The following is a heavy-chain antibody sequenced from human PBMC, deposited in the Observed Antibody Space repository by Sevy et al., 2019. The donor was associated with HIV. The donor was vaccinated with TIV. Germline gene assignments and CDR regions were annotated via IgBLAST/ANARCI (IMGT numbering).Heavy chain of an antibody. CDR3: VREGLGGFSYSLDC. V-gene: IGHV3-7*01. D-gene: IGHD3-16*01. J-gene: IGHJ4*02. CDR2: MNQDGTER. CDR1: GFSFSTYW. Sequence: GESLKISCAASGFSFSTYWMTWVRQAPGKGLEWVATMNQDGTERDYVDSVKGRFTISRDNTKTSLFLQMNSLSAEDTDVYYCVREGLGGFSYSLDCWGQGTLVTVSS.